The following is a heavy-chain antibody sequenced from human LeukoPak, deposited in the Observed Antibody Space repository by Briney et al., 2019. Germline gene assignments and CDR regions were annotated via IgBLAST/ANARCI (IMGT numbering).Heavy chain of an antibody. J-gene: IGHJ4*02. CDR1: GYTFTSYA. V-gene: IGHV7-4-1*02. Sequence: ASVKVSCRASGYTFTSYAMNWVRQAPGQGLEWMGWINTNTGNPTYAQGFTGRFVFSLDTSVSTAYLQISCLKAEDTAVYYCARAAVLWFGEFPYYFDYWGQGTLVTVSS. CDR3: ARAAVLWFGEFPYYFDY. CDR2: INTNTGNP. D-gene: IGHD3-10*01.